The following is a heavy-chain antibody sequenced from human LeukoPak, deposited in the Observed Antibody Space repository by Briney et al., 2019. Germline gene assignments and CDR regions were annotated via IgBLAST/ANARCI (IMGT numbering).Heavy chain of an antibody. D-gene: IGHD3-10*01. Sequence: PGGSLRLSCAASGFTFSSYAMHWVRQAPGKGLEWVAVISYDGSNKYYADSVKGRFTISRDNSKNTLYLQMNSLRAEDTAVYYCAKQLPGRNQGSNFDYWGQGTLVTVSS. CDR2: ISYDGSNK. CDR3: AKQLPGRNQGSNFDY. V-gene: IGHV3-30-3*02. J-gene: IGHJ4*02. CDR1: GFTFSSYA.